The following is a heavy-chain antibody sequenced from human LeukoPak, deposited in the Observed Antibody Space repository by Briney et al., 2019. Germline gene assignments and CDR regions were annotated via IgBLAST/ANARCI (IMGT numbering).Heavy chain of an antibody. CDR3: VRGNYTDGGRNWFDP. CDR2: THTNGNT. Sequence: PSETLSLTCTVSGDSIHSHFYGWIRQPAEKGLEWIGRTHTNGNTLYNPSLKSRVTMSVDTSKSQFSLRLTSVTAADTAFYYCVRGNYTDGGRNWFDPWGQGILVTVSS. CDR1: GDSIHSHF. J-gene: IGHJ5*02. V-gene: IGHV4-4*07. D-gene: IGHD1-7*01.